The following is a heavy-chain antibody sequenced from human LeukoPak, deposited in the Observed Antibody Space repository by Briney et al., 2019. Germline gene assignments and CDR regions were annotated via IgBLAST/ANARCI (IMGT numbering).Heavy chain of an antibody. CDR3: ARGVKGPGYCSSTSCLDGFDY. CDR2: INHSGST. J-gene: IGHJ4*02. CDR1: GGSFSGYY. D-gene: IGHD2-2*01. Sequence: SETLSLTCAVHGGSFSGYYWSWIRQPPGKGLEWIGEINHSGSTNYNPSLKSRVTISVDTSKNQFSLKLSSVNAADTAVYYCARGVKGPGYCSSTSCLDGFDYWGQGTLVTVSS. V-gene: IGHV4-34*01.